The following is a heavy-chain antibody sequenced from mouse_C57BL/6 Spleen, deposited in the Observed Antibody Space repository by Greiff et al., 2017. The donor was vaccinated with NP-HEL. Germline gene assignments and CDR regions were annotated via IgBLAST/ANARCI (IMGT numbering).Heavy chain of an antibody. CDR1: GYAFSSSW. J-gene: IGHJ3*01. V-gene: IGHV1-82*01. CDR3: ARSDYPYYYAMDY. CDR2: IYPGDGDT. D-gene: IGHD1-1*02. Sequence: VQLQESGPELVKPGASVKISCKASGYAFSSSWMNWVKQRPGKGLEWIGRIYPGDGDTNYNGKFKGKATLTADKSSSTAYMQLSSLTSEDSAVXFCARSDYPYYYAMDYWGQGTLVTVSA.